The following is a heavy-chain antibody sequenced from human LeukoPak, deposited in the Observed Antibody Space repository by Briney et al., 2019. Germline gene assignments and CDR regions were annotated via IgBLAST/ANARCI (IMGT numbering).Heavy chain of an antibody. Sequence: GGSLRLSCAASGFTFSSYGMHWVRQAPGKGLEWVAFIRYDGGNKYYADSVKGRFTISRDNSKNTLYLQMNSLRAEDTAVYYCASSSSSIEYYYYYYYMDVWGKGTTVTVSS. J-gene: IGHJ6*03. CDR1: GFTFSSYG. V-gene: IGHV3-30*02. D-gene: IGHD6-6*01. CDR2: IRYDGGNK. CDR3: ASSSSSIEYYYYYYYMDV.